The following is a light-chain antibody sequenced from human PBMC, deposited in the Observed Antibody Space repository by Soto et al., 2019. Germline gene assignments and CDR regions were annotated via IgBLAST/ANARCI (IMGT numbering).Light chain of an antibody. CDR3: SSYAGSYVV. V-gene: IGLV2-8*01. Sequence: QSALTQPPSASGSPGQSVTISCTGTSSDVGGYNYVSWYQQHPGKAPKLMIYEVSKRPSGVPDRFSGSKSGNTASLTVSGLQAEEEAYYYCSSYAGSYVVFGGGTKLTVL. CDR1: SSDVGGYNY. J-gene: IGLJ2*01. CDR2: EVS.